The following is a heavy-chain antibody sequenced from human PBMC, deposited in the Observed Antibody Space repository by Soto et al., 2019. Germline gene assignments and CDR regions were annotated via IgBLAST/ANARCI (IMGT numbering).Heavy chain of an antibody. D-gene: IGHD6-19*01. CDR3: AKVLAVAYYFDY. CDR2: ISGSGGST. CDR1: GFTFSSYA. J-gene: IGHJ4*02. V-gene: IGHV3-23*01. Sequence: QSGGSLRLSCAASGFTFSSYAMSWVRQAPGKGLEWVSAISGSGGSTYYADSVKGRFTISRDNSKNTLYLQMNSLRAEDTAVYYCAKVLAVAYYFDYWGQGTLVTVSS.